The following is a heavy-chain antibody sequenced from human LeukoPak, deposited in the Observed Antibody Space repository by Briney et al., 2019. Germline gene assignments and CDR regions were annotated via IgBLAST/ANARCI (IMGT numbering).Heavy chain of an antibody. V-gene: IGHV3-21*01. Sequence: GGSLRLSCAASGFTFSSYSMNWVRQAPGKGLEWVSSISSSSSYIYYADSVKGRFTISRDNAKNSLYLQMNSLRAEDTAVYYCARLQGYYYGSGSYYIAGNNYFDYWGQGTLVTVSS. J-gene: IGHJ4*02. CDR1: GFTFSSYS. CDR2: ISSSSSYI. CDR3: ARLQGYYYGSGSYYIAGNNYFDY. D-gene: IGHD3-10*01.